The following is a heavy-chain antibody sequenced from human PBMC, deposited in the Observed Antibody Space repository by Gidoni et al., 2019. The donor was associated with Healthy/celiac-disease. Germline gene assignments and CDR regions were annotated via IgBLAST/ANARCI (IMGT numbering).Heavy chain of an antibody. Sequence: QVQLQESGPGLVKPSETLSLTCAVSGYSISSGYYWGWIRQPPGKGLEWIGSIYHSGSTYYNPSLKSRVTISVDTSKNQFSLKLSSVTAADTAVYYCARDGRYFDCLSFDYWGQGTLVTVSS. J-gene: IGHJ4*02. V-gene: IGHV4-38-2*02. CDR2: IYHSGST. D-gene: IGHD3-9*01. CDR3: ARDGRYFDCLSFDY. CDR1: GYSISSGYY.